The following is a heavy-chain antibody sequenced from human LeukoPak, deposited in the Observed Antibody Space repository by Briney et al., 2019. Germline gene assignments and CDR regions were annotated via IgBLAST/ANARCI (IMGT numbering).Heavy chain of an antibody. CDR1: GYTFTSYG. V-gene: IGHV1-18*01. CDR3: ARDRDYYGSGSPNDY. D-gene: IGHD3-10*01. CDR2: ISAYNGNT. Sequence: EASVKVSCKASGYTFTSYGISWVRQAPGQGLEWMGWISAYNGNTNYAQKLQGRVTMTKDTSTSTAYMELRSLRSDDTAVYDCARDRDYYGSGSPNDYWGQGTLVTVSS. J-gene: IGHJ4*02.